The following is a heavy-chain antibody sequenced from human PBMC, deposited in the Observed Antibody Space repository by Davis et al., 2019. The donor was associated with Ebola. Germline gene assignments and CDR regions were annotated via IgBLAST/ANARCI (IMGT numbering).Heavy chain of an antibody. V-gene: IGHV1-69*13. J-gene: IGHJ4*02. Sequence: SVKVSCKASGYTFTSYAMHWVRQAPGQGLEWMGGIIPIFGTANYAQKFQGRVTITADESTSTAYMELSSLRSEDTAVYYCARELGFGFDYWGQGTLVTVSS. CDR1: GYTFTSYA. D-gene: IGHD3-10*01. CDR3: ARELGFGFDY. CDR2: IIPIFGTA.